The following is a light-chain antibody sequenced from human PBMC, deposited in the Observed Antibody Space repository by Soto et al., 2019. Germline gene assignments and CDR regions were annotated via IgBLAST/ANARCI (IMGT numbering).Light chain of an antibody. J-gene: IGLJ2*01. CDR1: SSDVGGYNY. CDR2: DVS. CDR3: SSYTSSSTHG. V-gene: IGLV2-14*01. Sequence: QSALTQPASVSGSPGQSITISCTGTSSDVGGYNYVSWYQQHPGKAPKLMIYDVSNRPSGVSNRFSGSKAGNTASLTISGLQAEDEADYYCSSYTSSSTHGFGGGNKLTVL.